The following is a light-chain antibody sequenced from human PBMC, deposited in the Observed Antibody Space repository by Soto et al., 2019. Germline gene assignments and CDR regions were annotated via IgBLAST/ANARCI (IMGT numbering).Light chain of an antibody. Sequence: DIQMTQSPSSLSASVGDRVTITCRASQGISDYLAWYQQQPGKVPKLLIYVASTFQSGVPSRFSGSGSGTDFTLTISSLQPEDDATYYCQKYNSAPWTFGQGTKVEIK. CDR1: QGISDY. V-gene: IGKV1-27*01. CDR2: VAS. CDR3: QKYNSAPWT. J-gene: IGKJ1*01.